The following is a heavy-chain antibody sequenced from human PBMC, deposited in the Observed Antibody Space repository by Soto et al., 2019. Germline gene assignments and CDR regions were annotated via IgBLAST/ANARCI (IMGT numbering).Heavy chain of an antibody. Sequence: GGSLRLSCLASGFNFDTYVIHWVRQAPGKGLQWVALISYEGSNTYYADSVRGRFTISRDNSKNTLYLQMNTLRPEDTGLYYCARVTPGNNLYYFSGLDFWGQGTSVTVSS. CDR1: GFNFDTYV. V-gene: IGHV3-30-3*01. D-gene: IGHD1-1*01. CDR3: ARVTPGNNLYYFSGLDF. J-gene: IGHJ6*02. CDR2: ISYEGSNT.